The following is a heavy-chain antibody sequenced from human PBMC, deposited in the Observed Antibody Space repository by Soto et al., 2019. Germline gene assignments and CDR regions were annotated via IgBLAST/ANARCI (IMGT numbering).Heavy chain of an antibody. CDR2: ISYDGSNK. V-gene: IGHV3-30-3*01. J-gene: IGHJ4*02. D-gene: IGHD4-17*01. CDR3: AREIMTTVTLSQFDY. CDR1: GFTFSSYA. Sequence: PGGSLRLSCAASGFTFSSYAMHWVRQAPGKGLEWVAVISYDGSNKYYADSVKGRFTISRDNSKNTLYLQMNSLRAEDTAVYYCAREIMTTVTLSQFDYWGQGTLVTVSS.